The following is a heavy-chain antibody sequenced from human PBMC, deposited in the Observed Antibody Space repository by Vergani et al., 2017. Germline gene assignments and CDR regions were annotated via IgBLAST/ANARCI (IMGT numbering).Heavy chain of an antibody. CDR3: ARDLNYDSSGYYPIFDY. V-gene: IGHV3-33*08. CDR2: IWYDGSNK. CDR1: GFTFSSYA. J-gene: IGHJ4*02. D-gene: IGHD3-22*01. Sequence: QVQLVESGGGVVQPGRSLRLSCAASGFTFSSYAMHWVRQAPGKGLEWVAVIWYDGSNKYYADSVKGRFTISRDNSKNTLYLQMNSLRAEDTAVYYCARDLNYDSSGYYPIFDYWGQGTLVTVSS.